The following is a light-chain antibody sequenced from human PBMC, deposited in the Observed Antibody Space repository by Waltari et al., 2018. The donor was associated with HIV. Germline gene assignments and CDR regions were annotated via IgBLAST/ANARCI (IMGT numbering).Light chain of an antibody. CDR3: QSADSSGTYLYV. CDR2: KDS. J-gene: IGLJ1*01. CDR1: ALPNQY. V-gene: IGLV3-25*03. Sequence: SYELTQPPSVSVSPGQTARITCSGDALPNQYAYWYQQKPGQAPVLVIYKDSERPSVIPERFSGSSSATTVTLTISGVQAEDEADYFCQSADSSGTYLYVFGTGTKVTVL.